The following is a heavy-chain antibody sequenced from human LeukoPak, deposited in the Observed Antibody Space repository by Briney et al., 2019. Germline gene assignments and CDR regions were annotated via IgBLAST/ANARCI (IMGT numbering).Heavy chain of an antibody. CDR1: GFTFSSYW. Sequence: GGSLRLSCAASGFTFSSYWMHCVRQAPGKGLVWVSRINSDGSSTSYADSVKGRFTISRDNAKNTLYLQMNGLRAEDTAVYYCARSPTYYDILTGYYPAYYFDYWGQGTLVTVSS. J-gene: IGHJ4*02. V-gene: IGHV3-74*01. CDR2: INSDGSST. CDR3: ARSPTYYDILTGYYPAYYFDY. D-gene: IGHD3-9*01.